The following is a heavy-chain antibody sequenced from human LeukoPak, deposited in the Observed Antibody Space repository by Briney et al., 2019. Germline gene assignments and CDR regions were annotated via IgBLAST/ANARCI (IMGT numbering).Heavy chain of an antibody. J-gene: IGHJ4*02. CDR2: ISGSGGST. CDR1: GFSFSSYP. CDR3: ATRGYTYGNFDY. Sequence: GGSLRLSCAASGFSFSSYPMSWVRQAPGKGLEWVSAISGSGGSTYYADSVKGRFTISRDNSKKTLYPQMSSLRAEDTAVYYCATRGYTYGNFDYWGQGTLVTVSS. D-gene: IGHD5-18*01. V-gene: IGHV3-23*01.